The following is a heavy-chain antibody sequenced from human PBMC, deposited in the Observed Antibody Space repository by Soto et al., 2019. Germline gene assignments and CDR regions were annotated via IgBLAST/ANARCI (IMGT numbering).Heavy chain of an antibody. D-gene: IGHD6-13*01. J-gene: IGHJ5*02. CDR1: GGSFSGYY. Sequence: SETLSLTCAVYGGSFSGYYWSWIRQPPGKGLEWIGEINHSGSTNYNPSLKSRVTLSVDTSKNKFSLQRSSVTAADTAVYYWGRSKARIAAAGKHWFDPWGKGPLVTVS. V-gene: IGHV4-34*01. CDR2: INHSGST. CDR3: GRSKARIAAAGKHWFDP.